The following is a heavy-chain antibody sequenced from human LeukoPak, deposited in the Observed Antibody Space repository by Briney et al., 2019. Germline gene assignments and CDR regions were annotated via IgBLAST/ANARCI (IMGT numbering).Heavy chain of an antibody. CDR2: IIPIFGTA. CDR3: AVMRYYYDSSGSLAPFDY. V-gene: IGHV1-69*05. J-gene: IGHJ4*02. Sequence: SVKVSCKASGGTFSSYSISWVRQAPGQGLEWMGRIIPIFGTANYAQKFQGRVTITTDESTSTAYMELSSLRSEDTAVYYCAVMRYYYDSSGSLAPFDYWGQGTLVTVSS. D-gene: IGHD3-22*01. CDR1: GGTFSSYS.